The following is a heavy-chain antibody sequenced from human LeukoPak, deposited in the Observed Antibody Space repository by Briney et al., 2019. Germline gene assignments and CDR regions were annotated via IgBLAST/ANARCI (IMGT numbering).Heavy chain of an antibody. Sequence: SSETLSLTCAVYGGSFSGYYWSWIRQPPGKGLEWIGEINHSGSTNYNPSLKSRVTISVDTSKNQFSLKLSSVTAADTAVYYCARVGVLMVYAVDAFDIWGQGTMVTVSS. CDR2: INHSGST. J-gene: IGHJ3*02. D-gene: IGHD2-8*01. V-gene: IGHV4-34*01. CDR1: GGSFSGYY. CDR3: ARVGVLMVYAVDAFDI.